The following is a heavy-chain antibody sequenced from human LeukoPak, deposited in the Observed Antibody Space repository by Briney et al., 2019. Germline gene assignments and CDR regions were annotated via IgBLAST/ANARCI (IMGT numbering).Heavy chain of an antibody. J-gene: IGHJ6*04. CDR2: ISSSGSTI. Sequence: GGSLRLSCAASGFTFCSYEMNWVRQAPGKGLEWVSHISSSGSTIYYADSVKGRFTISRDNAKNSLYLQMNSLRAEDTAAYYCASGFGELPLYYYYGMDVWGKGTTVTVSS. CDR3: ASGFGELPLYYYYGMDV. D-gene: IGHD1-26*01. CDR1: GFTFCSYE. V-gene: IGHV3-48*03.